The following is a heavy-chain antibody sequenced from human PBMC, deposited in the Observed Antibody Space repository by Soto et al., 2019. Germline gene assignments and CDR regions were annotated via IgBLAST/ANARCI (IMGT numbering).Heavy chain of an antibody. CDR1: GFTVSNNY. V-gene: IGHV3-66*01. D-gene: IGHD2-21*01. CDR2: IYSGGST. CDR3: AAYSHKGD. J-gene: IGHJ4*02. Sequence: LVESGGGLVQPGGSLRLSCAASGFTVSNNYMSWVRQPPGKGLEWVSLIYSGGSTHYADSVKGRFTISRDNSKNTLYLQMSSLRVEDTAVYYCAAYSHKGDWGQGTLVTVPS.